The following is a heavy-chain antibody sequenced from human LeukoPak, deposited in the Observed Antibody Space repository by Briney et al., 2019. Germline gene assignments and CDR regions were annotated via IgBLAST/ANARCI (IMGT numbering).Heavy chain of an antibody. CDR1: GYTFTGYY. J-gene: IGHJ5*02. CDR3: ARGAVAGSNWFDP. Sequence: GASVKVSCKASGYTFTGYYIHWVRQAPGQGLEWMGWITPNSGGTKSAQKFQGRVTMTRDTSISTAYMELSRLTSDDTAVYHCARGAVAGSNWFDPWGQGALVTVSS. CDR2: ITPNSGGT. V-gene: IGHV1-2*02. D-gene: IGHD6-19*01.